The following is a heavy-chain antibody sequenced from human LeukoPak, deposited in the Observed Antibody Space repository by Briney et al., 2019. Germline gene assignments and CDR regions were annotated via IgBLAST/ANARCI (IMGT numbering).Heavy chain of an antibody. V-gene: IGHV4-59*12. CDR1: GGSISSYY. D-gene: IGHD2-15*01. CDR2: IYYSGST. Sequence: PSETLSLTCTVSGGSISSYYWSWIRQLPGKGLEWIGYIYYSGSTYYNPSLKSRVTISVDTFKNQFSLKLSSVTAADTAVYYCATTRYCSGGSCYALLDYWGQGTLVTVSS. CDR3: ATTRYCSGGSCYALLDY. J-gene: IGHJ4*02.